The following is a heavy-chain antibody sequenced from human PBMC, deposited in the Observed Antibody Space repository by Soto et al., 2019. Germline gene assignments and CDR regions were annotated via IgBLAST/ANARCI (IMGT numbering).Heavy chain of an antibody. CDR3: AKGDFWSGYYTPYYYYGMDV. V-gene: IGHV3-23*01. Sequence: EVQLLESGGGLVQPGGSLRLSCAASGFTFSSYAMSWVRQAPGKGLEWVSAISGSGGSTYYADSVKGRFTISRDNSKNTLYLQMNSLRAEDTAVYYCAKGDFWSGYYTPYYYYGMDVWGQGTTVTVSS. J-gene: IGHJ6*02. D-gene: IGHD3-3*01. CDR2: ISGSGGST. CDR1: GFTFSSYA.